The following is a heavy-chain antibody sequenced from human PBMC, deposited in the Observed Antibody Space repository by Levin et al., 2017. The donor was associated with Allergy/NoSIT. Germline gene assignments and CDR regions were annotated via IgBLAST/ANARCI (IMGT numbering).Heavy chain of an antibody. Sequence: PGGSLRLSCKGSGSSSTSYWISWVRQMPGKGLEWMGKIDPSDSYPDYSPSFEGHVTISADRSISTAYLQWSSLKASDTAMYYCATPPGYCNTTRCYVGAFDIWGQGTMVTVSS. CDR3: ATPPGYCNTTRCYVGAFDI. J-gene: IGHJ3*02. CDR2: IDPSDSYP. CDR1: GSSSTSYW. V-gene: IGHV5-10-1*01. D-gene: IGHD2-2*01.